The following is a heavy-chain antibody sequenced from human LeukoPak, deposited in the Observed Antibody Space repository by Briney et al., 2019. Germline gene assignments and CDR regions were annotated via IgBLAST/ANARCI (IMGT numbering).Heavy chain of an antibody. Sequence: SETLSLTCTVSGGSVNSGSYFWSWFRQPPGKRLEWIGYIQNSATTNYNPSLESRVAIFVDSSKDQFSLRVTSVTAADTAVYYCATDYSNFYGMEVWGQGTTVTVSS. V-gene: IGHV4-61*01. J-gene: IGHJ6*02. D-gene: IGHD4-11*01. CDR3: ATDYSNFYGMEV. CDR1: GGSVNSGSYF. CDR2: IQNSATT.